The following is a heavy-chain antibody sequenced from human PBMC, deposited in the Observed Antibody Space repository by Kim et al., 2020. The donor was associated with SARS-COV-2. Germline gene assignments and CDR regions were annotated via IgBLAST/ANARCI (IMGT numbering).Heavy chain of an antibody. CDR3: AKETYCSSTSCYGIDY. CDR1: GFTFISYV. Sequence: GGSLRLSCAASGFTFISYVLTWVRQAPGKGLEWVSSISGRGDSTYYADSVKGRFTISRDNSKNTLYLQMNSLRAGDTAVYYCAKETYCSSTSCYGIDYWGQGTLVTVSS. CDR2: ISGRGDST. V-gene: IGHV3-23*01. D-gene: IGHD2-2*01. J-gene: IGHJ4*02.